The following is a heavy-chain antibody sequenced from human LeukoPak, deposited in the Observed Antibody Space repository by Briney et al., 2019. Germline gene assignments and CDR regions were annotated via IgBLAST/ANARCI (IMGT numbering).Heavy chain of an antibody. D-gene: IGHD3-10*01. CDR2: ISAYNGNT. J-gene: IGHJ3*02. V-gene: IGHV1-18*01. CDR1: GYTFTSYG. Sequence: GASVTVSCKASGYTFTSYGISWVRQAPGQGLEWMGWISAYNGNTNYAQKLQGRSTMTTDTSTSTAYMELRSLRSDDTAVYYCARVNYYGLVRPRAFDIWGQGTMVTVSS. CDR3: ARVNYYGLVRPRAFDI.